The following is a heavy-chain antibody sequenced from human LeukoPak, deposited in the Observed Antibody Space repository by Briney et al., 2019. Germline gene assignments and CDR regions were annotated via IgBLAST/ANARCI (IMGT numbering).Heavy chain of an antibody. D-gene: IGHD6-13*01. CDR3: ARVGALSSSWLLY. J-gene: IGHJ4*02. V-gene: IGHV3-48*01. CDR2: ISGRGEAI. Sequence: GGSLRLSCAASGFTFSNHNMDWVRQAPGKGLEWISYISGRGEAIFYADSVQGRFTISRDNAKNSIYLQMNGLTAEDTAVYFCARVGALSSSWLLYWGQGTLVTVSS. CDR1: GFTFSNHN.